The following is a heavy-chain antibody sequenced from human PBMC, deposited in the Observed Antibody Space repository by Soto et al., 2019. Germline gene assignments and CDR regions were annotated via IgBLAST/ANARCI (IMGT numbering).Heavy chain of an antibody. Sequence: PGGSLRLSCAASGFTFSNAWMSWVRQAPGKGLEWVGHIKSKTDGGTTDYAAPVKGRFTISRDDSKNTLYLQMNSLKTEDTAVYYCTTDLLYSSGWINYWGQGTLVTVSS. V-gene: IGHV3-15*01. J-gene: IGHJ4*02. CDR3: TTDLLYSSGWINY. CDR1: GFTFSNAW. CDR2: IKSKTDGGTT. D-gene: IGHD6-19*01.